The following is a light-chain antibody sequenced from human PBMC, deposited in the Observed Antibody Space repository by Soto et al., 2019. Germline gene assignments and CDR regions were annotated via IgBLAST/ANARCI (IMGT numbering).Light chain of an antibody. Sequence: QSVLTQPASVSGSPGQSITISCTGTSSDVGAYNYVSWYQQHPDKAPKLMIYDVNIRPSGVSNRFSGSKSGNTASLTISGLQAEDEADYYCTSWTTSTTMKFGGGTKLTVL. CDR1: SSDVGAYNY. J-gene: IGLJ2*01. CDR3: TSWTTSTTMK. CDR2: DVN. V-gene: IGLV2-14*01.